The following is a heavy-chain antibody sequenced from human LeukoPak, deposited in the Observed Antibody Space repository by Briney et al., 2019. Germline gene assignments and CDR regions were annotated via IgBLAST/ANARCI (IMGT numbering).Heavy chain of an antibody. J-gene: IGHJ4*02. D-gene: IGHD3-22*01. V-gene: IGHV1-46*01. CDR1: GYTFTSYS. Sequence: ASVKVSCKASGYTFTSYSMHWVRQAPGQGLEWMGIINPSGGSTSYAQKFQGRVTMTRDTSTSTVYMELSSLRSEDTAVYYCARDQRYYDSSGHFDYWGQGTLVTVS. CDR2: INPSGGST. CDR3: ARDQRYYDSSGHFDY.